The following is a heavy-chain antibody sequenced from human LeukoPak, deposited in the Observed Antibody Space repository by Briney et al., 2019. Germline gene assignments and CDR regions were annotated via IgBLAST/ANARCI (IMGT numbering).Heavy chain of an antibody. CDR1: GGSTRSADYY. J-gene: IGHJ4*02. CDR3: ARSIAARWGLDFDY. Sequence: SETLSLTCTVSGGSTRSADYYWSWFRQHPGKGLEWIGYICYTGITYYNPSLKSRVSLSVDTSNNQFSLRLSSVTAADTAVYYCARSIAARWGLDFDYWGQGTLVTVSS. CDR2: ICYTGIT. V-gene: IGHV4-31*02. D-gene: IGHD6-6*01.